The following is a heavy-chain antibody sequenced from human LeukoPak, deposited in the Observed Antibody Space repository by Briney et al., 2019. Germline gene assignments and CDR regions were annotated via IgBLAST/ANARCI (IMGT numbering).Heavy chain of an antibody. CDR2: ISWNSGII. CDR1: GFTFDDYA. V-gene: IGHV3-9*01. Sequence: GGSLRLSCAASGFTFDDYAMHWVRQAPGKGLEWVSRISWNSGIIGYADSVRGRFTISRDNAKNSLYLQMNSLRAEDTALYYCAKDKDYDSSGNWFDPWGQGTLVTVFS. J-gene: IGHJ5*02. CDR3: AKDKDYDSSGNWFDP. D-gene: IGHD3-22*01.